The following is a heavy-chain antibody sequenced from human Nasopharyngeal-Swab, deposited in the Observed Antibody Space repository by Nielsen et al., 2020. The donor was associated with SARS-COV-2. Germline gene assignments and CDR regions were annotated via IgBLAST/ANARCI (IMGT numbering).Heavy chain of an antibody. V-gene: IGHV5-51*01. J-gene: IGHJ6*02. CDR2: IYPRDSDT. CDR1: GYSFTSYW. Sequence: GESLKISCKGSGYSFTSYWIAWVRQMPGKGLEWMAIIYPRDSDTRYRPSFQGQVTISADKSISTAYLQWSSLKASDPAMYYCVRPEGVATSFKYYFQYGMDVWGQGTMVTVPS. CDR3: VRPEGVATSFKYYFQYGMDV. D-gene: IGHD5-12*01.